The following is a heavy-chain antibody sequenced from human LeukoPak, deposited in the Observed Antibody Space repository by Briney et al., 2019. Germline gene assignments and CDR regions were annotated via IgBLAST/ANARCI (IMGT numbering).Heavy chain of an antibody. J-gene: IGHJ1*01. CDR2: IKSDGST. CDR3: ARAPSEIGGYYPEYFRH. Sequence: GGSLRLSCAASGFTFSTYWMHWVRQAPGEGLVWVSRIKSDGSTNYADSVKGRFTISRDNAKNTVSLQMNSLRPEDTGVYYCARAPSEIGGYYPEYFRHWGQGTLVTVSS. CDR1: GFTFSTYW. V-gene: IGHV3-74*01. D-gene: IGHD3-22*01.